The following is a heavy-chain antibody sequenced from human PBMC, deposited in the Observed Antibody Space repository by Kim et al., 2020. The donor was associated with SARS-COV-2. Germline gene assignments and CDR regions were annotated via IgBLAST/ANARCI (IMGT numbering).Heavy chain of an antibody. V-gene: IGHV3-30*02. CDR3: AKGTVAGLEGYFDY. J-gene: IGHJ4*02. Sequence: DPRRGRFTISRDNSTNTLYVQMDSLRAEDTAVYYWAKGTVAGLEGYFDYWGQGTLVTVSS. D-gene: IGHD6-19*01.